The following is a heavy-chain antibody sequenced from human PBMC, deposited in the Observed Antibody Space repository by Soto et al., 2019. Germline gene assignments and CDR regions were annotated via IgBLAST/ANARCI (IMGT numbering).Heavy chain of an antibody. CDR2: ISGSGGST. D-gene: IGHD2-21*02. CDR1: GFTFSSYA. V-gene: IGHV3-23*01. J-gene: IGHJ4*02. CDR3: AKGGCGGDCNDLDY. Sequence: EVQLLESGGGLVQPGGSLRLSCAASGFTFSSYAMSWVRQAPGKGLEWVSAISGSGGSTYYADSVKGRFTISRDNSKNTLYLQRNSLRAEDRAVYYCAKGGCGGDCNDLDYWGQGPLVTVSS.